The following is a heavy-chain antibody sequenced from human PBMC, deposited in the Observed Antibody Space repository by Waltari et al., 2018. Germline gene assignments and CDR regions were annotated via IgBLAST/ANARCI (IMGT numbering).Heavy chain of an antibody. V-gene: IGHV4-59*11. CDR2: MYFSGTH. Sequence: VQLQESGPGLVKPSETLSPSCDVSGDSIQSHSWSWIRQAPGKGLEWVGYMYFSGTHNYNPSLKSRVTISRDTSKNHFSLNLRSVTAADTAIYYCARLPRGSVIIGAFDIWGQGTQVTVSS. CDR3: ARLPRGSVIIGAFDI. CDR1: GDSIQSHS. D-gene: IGHD3-22*01. J-gene: IGHJ3*02.